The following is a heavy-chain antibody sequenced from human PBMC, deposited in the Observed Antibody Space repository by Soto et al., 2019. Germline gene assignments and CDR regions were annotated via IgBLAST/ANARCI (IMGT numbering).Heavy chain of an antibody. CDR2: ITNSGSTK. D-gene: IGHD6-6*01. J-gene: IGHJ4*02. V-gene: IGHV3-11*01. Sequence: GGSLRLSCAASGFPFSDYYMSWIRQAPGKGLEWVSHITNSGSTKYYADSVKGRFTISRDNAKNSLFLQMNSLRAEDTAVYSFARTLAARFDYWGQGTPVTVA. CDR3: ARTLAARFDY. CDR1: GFPFSDYY.